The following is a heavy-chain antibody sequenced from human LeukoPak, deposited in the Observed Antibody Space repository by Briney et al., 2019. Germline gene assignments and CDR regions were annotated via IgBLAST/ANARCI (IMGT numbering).Heavy chain of an antibody. Sequence: AGGSLRLSCAASGFTFSSYSMNWVRQAPGKGLEWVSYISSSSSTIYYADSVKGRFTISRDNAKNSLYLQMNSLRAEDTAVYYCSIAVAGKGGSFDYWGQGTLVTVSS. D-gene: IGHD6-19*01. CDR2: ISSSSSTI. J-gene: IGHJ4*02. CDR1: GFTFSSYS. V-gene: IGHV3-48*01. CDR3: SIAVAGKGGSFDY.